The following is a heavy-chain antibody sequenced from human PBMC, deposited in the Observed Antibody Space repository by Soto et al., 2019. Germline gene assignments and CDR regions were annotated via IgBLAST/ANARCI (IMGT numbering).Heavy chain of an antibody. V-gene: IGHV4-30-2*01. CDR2: MYHTGTT. Sequence: QMQLQESGSGLVRPSQTLSLTCGVSGGSISRGGYSWNWIRQPPGKGLEWIGYMYHTGTTNYNPSLRSRVTISIDRSQNQFSLRLTSGTAADTAVYFCARGVGGNPVQPPGLWGQGTLVTVSS. CDR3: ARGVGGNPVQPPGL. D-gene: IGHD2-15*01. CDR1: GGSISRGGYS. J-gene: IGHJ4*02.